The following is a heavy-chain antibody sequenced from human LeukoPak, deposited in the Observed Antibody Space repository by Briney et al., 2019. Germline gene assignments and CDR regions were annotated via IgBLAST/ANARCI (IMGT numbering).Heavy chain of an antibody. Sequence: ASVKVSCKASGYTFTSYGISWVRQAPGQGLEWVGWISAYNGNTNYAQKLQGRVTMTTDTSTSTAYMELRSLRSDDTAVYYCARGRIAVAGTKNFFDYWGQGTLVTVSS. D-gene: IGHD6-19*01. CDR3: ARGRIAVAGTKNFFDY. J-gene: IGHJ4*02. CDR2: ISAYNGNT. CDR1: GYTFTSYG. V-gene: IGHV1-18*01.